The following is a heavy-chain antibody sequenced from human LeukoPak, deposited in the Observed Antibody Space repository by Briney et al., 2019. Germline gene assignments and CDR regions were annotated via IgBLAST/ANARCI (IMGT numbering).Heavy chain of an antibody. CDR3: ARMVATGGWFDP. J-gene: IGHJ5*02. CDR2: IYPGDSDT. CDR1: GYSFTTYW. Sequence: GESLKISCKGSGYSFTTYWIGWVRQMPGKGLECLGVIYPGDSDTRYSPSFQGQVTISADKSISTAYLQWSSLKASDTAMYYCARMVATGGWFDPWGQGTLVTVSS. D-gene: IGHD5-12*01. V-gene: IGHV5-51*01.